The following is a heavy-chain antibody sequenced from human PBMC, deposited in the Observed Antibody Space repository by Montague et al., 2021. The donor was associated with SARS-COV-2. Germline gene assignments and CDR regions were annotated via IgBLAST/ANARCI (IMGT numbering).Heavy chain of an antibody. V-gene: IGHV4-59*01. CDR2: INYSGST. D-gene: IGHD6-19*01. CDR3: ARGSGWLGNTFDI. J-gene: IGHJ3*02. Sequence: SETLSLTCTVSGGSISGYYWSWIRQPPGKGLEWIGDINYSGSTNXXPSLKSRVTISVDTSKNQFSLKLSSVTAADTAVYYCARGSGWLGNTFDIWGQGTMVTVSS. CDR1: GGSISGYY.